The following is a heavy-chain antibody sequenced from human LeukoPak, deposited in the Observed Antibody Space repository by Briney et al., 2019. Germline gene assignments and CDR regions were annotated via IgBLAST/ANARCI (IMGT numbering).Heavy chain of an antibody. CDR2: IYTSGST. D-gene: IGHD5-24*01. CDR3: ARAEGYNFYY. J-gene: IGHJ4*02. CDR1: GGSISSGSYY. Sequence: PSQTLSLTCTVSGGSISSGSYYWSWIRQPAGKGLEWIGRIYTSGSTNYNPSLKSRVTISVDTSKNQFSLKLSSVTAADTAVYYCARAEGYNFYYWGQGTLVTVSS. V-gene: IGHV4-61*02.